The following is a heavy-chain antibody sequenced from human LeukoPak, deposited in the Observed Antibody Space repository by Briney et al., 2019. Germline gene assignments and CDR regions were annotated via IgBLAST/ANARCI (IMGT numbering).Heavy chain of an antibody. CDR1: GFTFSSYA. V-gene: IGHV3-30*04. CDR2: ISYDGSNK. J-gene: IGHJ4*02. CDR3: VRETEAFDS. Sequence: GGSLRLSCAASGFTFSSYAMHWFRQAPGKGLEWVAVISYDGSNKYYADSVKGRFTISRDNSKNTLYLQMNSLRAEDTAVYDCVRETEAFDSWGQGTLVTVSS.